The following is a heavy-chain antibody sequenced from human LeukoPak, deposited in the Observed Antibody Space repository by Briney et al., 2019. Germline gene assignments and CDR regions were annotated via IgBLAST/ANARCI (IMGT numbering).Heavy chain of an antibody. CDR3: AVEGVRGVLDY. CDR2: TYYSGST. CDR1: GGSISRGSHY. Sequence: PSETLSLTCNVSGGSISRGSHYWGWIRQPPGKGLEWIGNTYYSGSTYYNSSLKSRVSISVDTSKNQFSLKMTSVTAADTAVYYCAVEGVRGVLDYWGQGTLVTVSS. J-gene: IGHJ4*02. V-gene: IGHV4-39*01. D-gene: IGHD3-10*01.